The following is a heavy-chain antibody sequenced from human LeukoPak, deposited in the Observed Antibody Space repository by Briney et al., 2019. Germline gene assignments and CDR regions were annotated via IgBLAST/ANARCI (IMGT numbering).Heavy chain of an antibody. Sequence: GGSLRLSCTASGFTFGDYVMSWVRQAPGKGLEWVGFIRSKAYGGTTKNAASVKGRFTISRDDSRSIAYLQMNSLKTEGTAVYYCTRRYNYDSSGYYYVRDAFDIWGQGTMVTVSS. CDR3: TRRYNYDSSGYYYVRDAFDI. V-gene: IGHV3-49*04. J-gene: IGHJ3*02. D-gene: IGHD3-22*01. CDR1: GFTFGDYV. CDR2: IRSKAYGGTT.